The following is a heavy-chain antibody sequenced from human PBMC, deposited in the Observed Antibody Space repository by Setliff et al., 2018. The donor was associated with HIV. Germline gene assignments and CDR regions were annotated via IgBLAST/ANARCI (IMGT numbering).Heavy chain of an antibody. V-gene: IGHV4-4*07. CDR1: GDSFTGYY. Sequence: SETLSLTCSVSGDSFTGYYWNWIRQSAGKGLEWIGRIYTNGATSYNPSLRSRVTMSVDTSKKQLSLRLTSVTAADTAVYYCAREAGEYPVTDYYYYYMDVWGKGTTVTVSS. CDR3: AREAGEYPVTDYYYYYMDV. J-gene: IGHJ6*03. CDR2: IYTNGAT. D-gene: IGHD4-17*01.